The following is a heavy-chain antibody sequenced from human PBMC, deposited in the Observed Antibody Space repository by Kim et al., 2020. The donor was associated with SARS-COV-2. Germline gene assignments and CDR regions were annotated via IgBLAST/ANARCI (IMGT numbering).Heavy chain of an antibody. Sequence: SETLSLTCAVYGGSFSGYYWSWIRQPPGKGLEWIGEINHSGSTNYNPSLKSRVTISVDTSKNQFSLKLSSVTAADTAVYYCARGYQGLLPRGYYYGMDVWGQGTTVTVSS. D-gene: IGHD2-21*02. CDR3: ARGYQGLLPRGYYYGMDV. V-gene: IGHV4-34*01. CDR1: GGSFSGYY. CDR2: INHSGST. J-gene: IGHJ6*02.